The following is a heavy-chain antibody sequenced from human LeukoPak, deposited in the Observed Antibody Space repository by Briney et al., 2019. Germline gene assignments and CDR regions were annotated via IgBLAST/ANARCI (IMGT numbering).Heavy chain of an antibody. J-gene: IGHJ6*03. CDR3: ARGMVKYYYGSGSRYYYYYYMDV. V-gene: IGHV1-46*01. CDR1: GYTFTSYY. D-gene: IGHD3-10*01. Sequence: GASVKVSCKASGYTFTSYYMHWVRQAPGQGLEWMGIINPSGGSTSYAQKFQGRVTMTRDMSTSTVYMELSSLRSEDTAVYYCARGMVKYYYGSGSRYYYYYYMDVWGKGTTVTVSS. CDR2: INPSGGST.